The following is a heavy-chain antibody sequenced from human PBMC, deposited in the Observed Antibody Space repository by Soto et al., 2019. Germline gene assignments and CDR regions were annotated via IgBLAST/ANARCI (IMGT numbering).Heavy chain of an antibody. CDR1: GGTFSSYA. Sequence: SVKVSCKASGGTFSSYAISWVRQAPGQGLEWMGGIIPIFGTANYAQKFQGRVTITADKSTSTAYMELSSLRSEDTAVYYCARGRGSGWYFRVTAFDYWGQGTLVTVSS. CDR2: IIPIFGTA. J-gene: IGHJ4*02. D-gene: IGHD6-19*01. CDR3: ARGRGSGWYFRVTAFDY. V-gene: IGHV1-69*06.